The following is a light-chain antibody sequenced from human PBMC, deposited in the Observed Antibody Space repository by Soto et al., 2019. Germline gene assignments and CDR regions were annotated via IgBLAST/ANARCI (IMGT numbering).Light chain of an antibody. CDR2: DAS. CDR3: QRYNNWPLT. CDR1: QSVGRN. V-gene: IGKV3-15*01. J-gene: IGKJ4*01. Sequence: EIVMTQSPATLSGSPGERVTLSCRASQSVGRNLAWYQQKPGQAPRLLIYDASTRATGIPTRFSGSGSGTEFTLTISGMQSEDLATYYCQRYNNWPLTFGGGTKVESK.